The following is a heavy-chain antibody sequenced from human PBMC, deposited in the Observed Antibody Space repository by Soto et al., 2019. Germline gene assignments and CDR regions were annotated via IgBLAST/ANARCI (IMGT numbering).Heavy chain of an antibody. Sequence: LSETLSLTCTVSGGSSSSGGYYCRWIRQHPGKGLEWIGYIYYSGSTYYNPSLKSRVTISVDTSKNQFSLKLSSVTAADTAVYYCARDQGALFDYWGQGTLVTVSS. CDR3: ARDQGALFDY. J-gene: IGHJ4*02. CDR2: IYYSGST. D-gene: IGHD3-16*01. V-gene: IGHV4-31*03. CDR1: GGSSSSGGYY.